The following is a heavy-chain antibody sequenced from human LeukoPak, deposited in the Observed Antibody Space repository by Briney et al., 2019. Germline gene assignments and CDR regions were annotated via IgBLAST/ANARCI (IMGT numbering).Heavy chain of an antibody. Sequence: SETLSLTCTVSGGSISSYYWSWIRQPAGKGLEWIGRIYTSGSTNYNPSLKSRVTMSVDTSRNQLSLKLSSVTAADTAVYYCAREGRSATDGYWGQGTLVTVSS. J-gene: IGHJ4*02. D-gene: IGHD3-16*01. CDR1: GGSISSYY. V-gene: IGHV4-4*07. CDR3: AREGRSATDGY. CDR2: IYTSGST.